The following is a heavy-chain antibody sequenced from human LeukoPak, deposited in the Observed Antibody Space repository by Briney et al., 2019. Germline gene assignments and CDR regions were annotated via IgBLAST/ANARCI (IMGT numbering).Heavy chain of an antibody. CDR3: ARLRYFDWLTNFDY. Sequence: SETLSLTCAVYGGSFSGYYWSWIRQPPGKGLEWIGEINHSGSTNYNPSLKSRVTISVDTSKNQFSLKLSSVTAADTAVYYCARLRYFDWLTNFDYWGQGTLVTVSS. CDR2: INHSGST. J-gene: IGHJ4*02. CDR1: GGSFSGYY. V-gene: IGHV4-34*01. D-gene: IGHD3-9*01.